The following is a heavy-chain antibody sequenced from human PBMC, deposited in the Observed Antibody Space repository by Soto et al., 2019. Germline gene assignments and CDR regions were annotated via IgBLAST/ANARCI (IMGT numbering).Heavy chain of an antibody. CDR1: GFTFSSNA. J-gene: IGHJ4*02. CDR3: AKDGAVTYYYDNPDY. Sequence: GGSLRLSCAASGFTFSSNAMSWVRQAPGKGLEWVSAISGSGGSTYYADSVKGRFTISRDNSKNTLYLQMNSLRAEDTAVYYCAKDGAVTYYYDNPDYWGQGTLVTVSS. V-gene: IGHV3-23*01. D-gene: IGHD3-22*01. CDR2: ISGSGGST.